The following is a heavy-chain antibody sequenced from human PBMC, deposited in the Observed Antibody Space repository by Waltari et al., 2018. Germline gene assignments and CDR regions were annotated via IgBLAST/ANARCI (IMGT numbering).Heavy chain of an antibody. CDR1: GVSISGVY. D-gene: IGHD1-26*01. CDR2: ISNSGTP. V-gene: IGHV4-59*01. Sequence: QVQLQESGPGLVRPSETLSLSCAVSGVSISGVYWSWIRPPPGQGLEWVGFISNSGTPSYNPSHKSRATISPDTSKNRISLNLTSMTAADTAVYYCARLSYGHGKDAFDLWGQGTMVTVSS. J-gene: IGHJ3*01. CDR3: ARLSYGHGKDAFDL.